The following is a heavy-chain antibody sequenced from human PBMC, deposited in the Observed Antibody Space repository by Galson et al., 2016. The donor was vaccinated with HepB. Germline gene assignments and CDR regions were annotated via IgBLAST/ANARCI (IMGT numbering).Heavy chain of an antibody. D-gene: IGHD2-2*01. J-gene: IGHJ5*02. CDR2: INTDGGTT. CDR3: FADLRCSSPSCSPRWFDP. Sequence: SLRLSCAASGITFSNYWMHWVRQAPGKGLMWVSRINTDGGTTNYADSVKGRFTISRDNAKNTLFPQMNSLRADDTAVYYCFADLRCSSPSCSPRWFDPWGQGTQVTVSS. CDR1: GITFSNYW. V-gene: IGHV3-74*01.